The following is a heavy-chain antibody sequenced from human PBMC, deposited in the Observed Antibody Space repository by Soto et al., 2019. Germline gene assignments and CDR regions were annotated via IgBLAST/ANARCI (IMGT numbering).Heavy chain of an antibody. CDR3: AKGWTVRGGQFDY. Sequence: EVQLLESGGNLVQPGGSLRLSCVASGFTFSNYVMSWVRQAPGKGLEWVSGISASGATTYSADFVKGRFTLSRDNSKNTLYLQMNSLRADDTAVYYCAKGWTVRGGQFDYWGQGTLVSVSS. D-gene: IGHD3-10*01. J-gene: IGHJ4*02. V-gene: IGHV3-23*01. CDR1: GFTFSNYV. CDR2: ISASGATT.